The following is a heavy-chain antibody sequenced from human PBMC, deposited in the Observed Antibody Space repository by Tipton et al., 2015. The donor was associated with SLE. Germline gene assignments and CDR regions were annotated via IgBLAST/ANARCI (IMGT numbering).Heavy chain of an antibody. V-gene: IGHV4-34*01. J-gene: IGHJ1*01. D-gene: IGHD6-19*01. Sequence: GLVKPSETLSLTCAVYGGSFSGYYWSWIRQPPGKGLEWIGEINHSGSTYYNPSLKSRVTISVDTSKNQFSLKLSSVTAADTAVYYCAVAAYAEYFQHWGQGTLVTVSS. CDR2: INHSGST. CDR1: GGSFSGYY. CDR3: AVAAYAEYFQH.